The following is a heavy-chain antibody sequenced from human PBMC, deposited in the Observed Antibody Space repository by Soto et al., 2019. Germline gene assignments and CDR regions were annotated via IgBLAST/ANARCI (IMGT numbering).Heavy chain of an antibody. CDR2: ISSSGSDK. V-gene: IGHV3-48*03. J-gene: IGHJ4*02. CDR3: ARDGRGLRH. Sequence: EVQLVESGGNLVQPGGSLRISCAASGFTLSSYEMNWVRQAPGQGLELVSYISSSGSDKYYADSVRGRFTVSRDNTNNSLYLQLHSLRAEDTAVYYCARDGRGLRHWGQGTLVTVSS. CDR1: GFTLSSYE.